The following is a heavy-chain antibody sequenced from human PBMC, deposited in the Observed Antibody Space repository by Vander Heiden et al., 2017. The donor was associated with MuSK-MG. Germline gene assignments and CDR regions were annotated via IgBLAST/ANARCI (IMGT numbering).Heavy chain of an antibody. CDR1: GYTFTSYG. V-gene: IGHV1-18*04. CDR2: ISTNNGNT. CDR3: ARSGIARSSSWFVY. D-gene: IGHD6-13*01. Sequence: QVQLVQSGAEVKKPGASVKVSCKASGYTFTSYGITWVRQAPGQGLEWMGWISTNNGNTNYAKNLQGRVTMTTDTSTSTAYMELRSLRSDDTAVYYCARSGIARSSSWFVYWGQGTLVTVSS. J-gene: IGHJ5*01.